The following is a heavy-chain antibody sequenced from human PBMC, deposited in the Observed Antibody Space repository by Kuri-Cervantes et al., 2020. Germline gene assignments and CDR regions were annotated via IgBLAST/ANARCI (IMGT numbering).Heavy chain of an antibody. Sequence: SETLSLTCTVSGGSISSYYWSWIRQPPGKGLEWIGYIYYSGSTNYNPSLKSRVTISVDTSKNQFSLKLSSVTAADTAAYYCARGPHSSSWMGDWFDPWGQGTLVTASS. CDR1: GGSISSYY. D-gene: IGHD6-13*01. J-gene: IGHJ5*02. V-gene: IGHV4-59*01. CDR2: IYYSGST. CDR3: ARGPHSSSWMGDWFDP.